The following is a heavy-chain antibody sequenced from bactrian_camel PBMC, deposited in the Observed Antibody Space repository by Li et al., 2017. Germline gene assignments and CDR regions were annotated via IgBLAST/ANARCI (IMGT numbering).Heavy chain of an antibody. V-gene: IGHV3S1*01. CDR1: GFTFSSYW. CDR3: GRARGDYVLDFQFGY. J-gene: IGHJ6*01. D-gene: IGHD1*01. Sequence: HVQLVESGGGSVQAGGSLRLSCAVSGFTFSSYWIYWVRQAPGKGLEWVSHITSGGSTFYADSVKGRFTISRDDAKNTLYLQLNSLKTEDTAVYYCGRARGDYVLDFQFGYWGQGTQVTVS. CDR2: ITSGGST.